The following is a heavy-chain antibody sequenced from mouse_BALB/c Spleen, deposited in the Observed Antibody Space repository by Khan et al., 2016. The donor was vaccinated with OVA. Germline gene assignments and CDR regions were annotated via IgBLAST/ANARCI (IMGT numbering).Heavy chain of an antibody. CDR2: MWGDGST. V-gene: IGHV2-6-1*01. J-gene: IGHJ4*01. D-gene: IGHD2-10*01. Sequence: QVQLKESGPGLVAPSQSLSITCTISGFSLANYGVHWVRQPPGKGLEWLVLMWGDGSTSYNSVLKSRLTVSTDNSTSHVFLKMNSLQTDDTAMYSCARQPYYHYNVMDYWGQGTSVTVSS. CDR1: GFSLANYG. CDR3: ARQPYYHYNVMDY.